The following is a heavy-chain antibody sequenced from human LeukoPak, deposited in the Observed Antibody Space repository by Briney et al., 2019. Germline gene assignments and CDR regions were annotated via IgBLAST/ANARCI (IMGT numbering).Heavy chain of an antibody. V-gene: IGHV3-53*01. CDR1: GFTFSDYY. J-gene: IGHJ4*02. CDR2: IYSDNT. Sequence: GGSLRLSCAASGFTFSDYYMSWVRQAPGEGLEWVSFIYSDNTHYSDSVKGRFTISRDNSKNTLYLQMNSLRAEDTAVYYCASRKLGNDYWGQGTLVTVSS. D-gene: IGHD7-27*01. CDR3: ASRKLGNDY.